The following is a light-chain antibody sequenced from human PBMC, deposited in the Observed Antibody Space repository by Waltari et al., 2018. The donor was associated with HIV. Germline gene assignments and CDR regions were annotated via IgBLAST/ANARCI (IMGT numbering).Light chain of an antibody. CDR1: NSDVGGYNY. Sequence: QSALTQPRSVSGSPGQSVTISCIGTNSDVGGYNYVSWYRQHQGEAPKMIIYDVTKRPSGVPERFSGAKSVNTASLTVSGLQADDEAEYYCCSYAGSYTWLFGGGTKLTVL. CDR3: CSYAGSYTWL. V-gene: IGLV2-11*01. J-gene: IGLJ2*01. CDR2: DVT.